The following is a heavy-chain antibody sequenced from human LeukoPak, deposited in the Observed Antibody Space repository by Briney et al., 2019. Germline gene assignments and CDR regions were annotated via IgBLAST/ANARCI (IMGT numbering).Heavy chain of an antibody. D-gene: IGHD4-17*01. CDR3: ASHGDYVSYYYYYMDV. CDR2: INPNSGDT. V-gene: IGHV1-2*02. CDR1: GYTFSGYY. Sequence: ASVKVSCKASGYTFSGYYMHWVRQAPGQGLEWMGWINPNSGDTNYAQKFQGRVTMTRDTSISTAYMELSRLRSDDTAVYYCASHGDYVSYYYYYMDVWGKGTTVTVSS. J-gene: IGHJ6*03.